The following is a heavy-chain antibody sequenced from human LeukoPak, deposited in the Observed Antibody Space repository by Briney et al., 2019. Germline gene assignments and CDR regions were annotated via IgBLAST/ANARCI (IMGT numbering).Heavy chain of an antibody. J-gene: IGHJ4*02. CDR1: GFTFSSYE. V-gene: IGHV3-48*03. CDR2: ISSSGSTI. Sequence: GGSLRLSCAASGFTFSSYEMNWVRQAPGKGLEWVSYISSSGSTIYYADSVKGRFTISRDNAKNSLYLQMNSLRAEDTAVYYCARGSRTWLRLPFDYWGQGTLVTVSS. CDR3: ARGSRTWLRLPFDY. D-gene: IGHD5-12*01.